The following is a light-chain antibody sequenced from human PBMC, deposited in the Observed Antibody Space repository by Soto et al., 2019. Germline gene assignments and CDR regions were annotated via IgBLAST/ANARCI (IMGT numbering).Light chain of an antibody. Sequence: QSALTQPASVSGSPGQSITISRTGTSSDIGRYNLVSWYQQHPGKPPKLMIYEATKRPSGVSNRFSGSKSGNTASLTISGLQAEDDADYYCSLYASTNTFMFGGGTKLTVL. CDR1: SSDIGRYNL. CDR2: EAT. CDR3: SLYASTNTFM. V-gene: IGLV2-23*02. J-gene: IGLJ3*02.